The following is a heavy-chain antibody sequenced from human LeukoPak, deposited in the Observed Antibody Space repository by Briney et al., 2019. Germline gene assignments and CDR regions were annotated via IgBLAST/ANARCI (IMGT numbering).Heavy chain of an antibody. J-gene: IGHJ5*02. D-gene: IGHD3-10*01. CDR2: INPNNGAT. Sequence: ASVKVSCKASGFTFTSYYFHWVRQAPGQGLEWMGWINPNNGATHYAQKFEGRVTMTRDTSVSTAYMELSRLTSDDTAVYYCTRSWLDMVQFSNWLDPWGQGTLVSVSS. CDR3: TRSWLDMVQFSNWLDP. V-gene: IGHV1-2*02. CDR1: GFTFTSYY.